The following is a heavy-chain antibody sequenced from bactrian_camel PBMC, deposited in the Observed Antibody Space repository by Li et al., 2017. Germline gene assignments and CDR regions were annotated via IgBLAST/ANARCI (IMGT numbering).Heavy chain of an antibody. CDR2: IDRDDTI. J-gene: IGHJ4*01. CDR3: AADRLAGSWFWASPSKYRY. D-gene: IGHD1*01. Sequence: HVQLVESGGGSVQAGGSLRISCTASGVTDRRHCMGWFRQAPGKEREGVASIDRDDTITYADSVKGRFTVSQDNAKNTLYLQMNSLKPEDTAMYYCAADRLAGSWFWASPSKYRYWGQGTQVTVS. CDR1: GVTDRRHC. V-gene: IGHV3S53*01.